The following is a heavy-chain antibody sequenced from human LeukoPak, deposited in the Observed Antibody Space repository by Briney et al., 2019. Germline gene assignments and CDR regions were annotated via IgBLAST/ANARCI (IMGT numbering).Heavy chain of an antibody. J-gene: IGHJ5*02. D-gene: IGHD1-26*01. CDR1: GFTFSSYW. CDR3: ATTSGTYRFDP. CDR2: INSDGSST. V-gene: IGHV3-74*01. Sequence: GGSLRLSCAASGFTFSSYWMHWVRQAPGKGLVWVSRINSDGSSTSYADSVKGRFTISRDNAKNTLYLQMNSLRAEDTAVYFCATTSGTYRFDPWGQGTLVTVSS.